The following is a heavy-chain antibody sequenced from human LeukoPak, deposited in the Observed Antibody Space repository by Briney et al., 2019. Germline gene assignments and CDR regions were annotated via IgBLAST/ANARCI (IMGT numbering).Heavy chain of an antibody. J-gene: IGHJ4*02. CDR2: IRSKSNNYAA. Sequence: GGSLRLSCTASGFTFSGSAIHWVRQASGKGLKWVGRIRSKSNNYAATYGASVKGRFTFSRDDSKNTAYLQMNSLKTEDTAVYYCTRSLYYDSWSGYFGGEDFDYWGQGTLVTVSS. CDR1: GFTFSGSA. V-gene: IGHV3-73*01. D-gene: IGHD3-3*01. CDR3: TRSLYYDSWSGYFGGEDFDY.